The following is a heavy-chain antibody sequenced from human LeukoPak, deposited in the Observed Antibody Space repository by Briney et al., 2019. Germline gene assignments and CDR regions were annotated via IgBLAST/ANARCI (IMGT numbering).Heavy chain of an antibody. V-gene: IGHV3-30*18. CDR1: GFTFSSYG. D-gene: IGHD2-2*01. Sequence: GRSLRPSCAASGFTFSSYGMHWVRQAPGKGLEWVSVISYDGSNKYYADSVKGRFTISRDDSKNTLYLQMNSLRAEDTAVCYCAKDKEVVPAFYYYYYGMDVWGQGTTVTVSS. CDR2: ISYDGSNK. CDR3: AKDKEVVPAFYYYYYGMDV. J-gene: IGHJ6*02.